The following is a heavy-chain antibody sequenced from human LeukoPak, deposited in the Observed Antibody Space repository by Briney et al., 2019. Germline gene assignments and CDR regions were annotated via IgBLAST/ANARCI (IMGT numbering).Heavy chain of an antibody. CDR3: ARKLTAVECLDY. Sequence: GEINHSGSTNYNPSLKSRVTISVDTSKNQFSLKLSSVTAADTAVYYCARKLTAVECLDYWGQGTLVTVSS. D-gene: IGHD6-19*01. CDR2: INHSGST. J-gene: IGHJ4*02. V-gene: IGHV4-34*01.